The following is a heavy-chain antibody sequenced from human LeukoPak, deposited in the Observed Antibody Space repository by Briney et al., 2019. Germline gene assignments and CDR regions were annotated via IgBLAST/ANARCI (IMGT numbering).Heavy chain of an antibody. V-gene: IGHV3-11*04. J-gene: IGHJ4*02. CDR2: ITSSGSTI. CDR1: GFTLSDHF. Sequence: GGSLRLSCAASGFTLSDHFMSWVRQAPGKGPEWISCITSSGSTIYYADSVKGRFTISRDNAKNSLYLQMNSLRAEDTAVYYCARDGGYSYGFDYWGQGTLVTVSS. CDR3: ARDGGYSYGFDY. D-gene: IGHD5-18*01.